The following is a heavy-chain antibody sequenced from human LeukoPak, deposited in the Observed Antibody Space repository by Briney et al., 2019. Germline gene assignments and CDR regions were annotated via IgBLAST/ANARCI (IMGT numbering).Heavy chain of an antibody. CDR2: INPNSGDT. CDR1: AYTFTGYY. J-gene: IGHJ4*02. D-gene: IGHD6-6*01. V-gene: IGHV1-2*02. Sequence: ASVKVSCKASAYTFTGYYLHWVRQAPGQGLEWMGWINPNSGDTNYAQTFQGRVTMTRDTSISTAYMELSRLKSDDTAVYYCARDRPPGYSSSLTFGYWGQGTLVTVSS. CDR3: ARDRPPGYSSSLTFGY.